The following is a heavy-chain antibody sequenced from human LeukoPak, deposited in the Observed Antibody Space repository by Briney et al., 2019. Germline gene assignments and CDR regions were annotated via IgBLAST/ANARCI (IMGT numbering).Heavy chain of an antibody. V-gene: IGHV3-21*01. CDR2: ISSSSSYI. J-gene: IGHJ3*02. D-gene: IGHD2-2*01. CDR1: GFTFSSYS. CDR3: AIDIVVVPAANDAFDT. Sequence: GGSLRLSCAASGFTFSSYSMNWVRQAPGKGLEWVSSISSSSSYIYYADSVKGRFTISRDNAKNSLYLQMNSLRAEDTAVYYCAIDIVVVPAANDAFDTWGQGTMVTVSS.